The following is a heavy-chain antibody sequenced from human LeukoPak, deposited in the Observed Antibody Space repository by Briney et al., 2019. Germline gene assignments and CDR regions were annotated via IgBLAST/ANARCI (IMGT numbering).Heavy chain of an antibody. V-gene: IGHV4-4*07. D-gene: IGHD4-11*01. CDR1: GGSISSYY. J-gene: IGHJ4*02. CDR2: LFTSGTT. Sequence: SETLSLTCTVSGGSISSYYWTWLRQPAGKGPEWIGRLFTSGTTNYNPSLESRITMPEDTSKNQFSLKLHSVTAADTAVYYCARSYSDYDYFDSWGQGTLVTVS. CDR3: ARSYSDYDYFDS.